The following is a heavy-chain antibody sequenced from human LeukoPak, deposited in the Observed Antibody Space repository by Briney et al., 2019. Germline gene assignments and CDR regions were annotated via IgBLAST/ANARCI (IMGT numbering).Heavy chain of an antibody. J-gene: IGHJ3*02. CDR3: ARPQRVVQLERRGVGAFDI. Sequence: KPSETLSLTCTVSGGSISSYYWSWIRQPPGKGLEWIGYIYYSGSTNYNPSLKSRVTISVDTSKNQFSLKLSSVTAADTAVYYCARPQRVVQLERRGVGAFDIWGQGTMVTVSS. CDR1: GGSISSYY. CDR2: IYYSGST. D-gene: IGHD1-1*01. V-gene: IGHV4-59*12.